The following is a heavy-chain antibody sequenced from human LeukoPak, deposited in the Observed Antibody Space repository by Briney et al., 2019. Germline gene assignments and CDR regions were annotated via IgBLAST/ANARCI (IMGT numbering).Heavy chain of an antibody. CDR2: ISYDGSNK. CDR1: GFTFSSYG. Sequence: PGGSLRLSCAASGFTFSSYGMHWVRQAPGKGLEWVAVISYDGSNKYYADSVKGRFTISRDNSKNTLYLQMNSLRAEDTAVYYCASDYDFSSASSGFDYWGQGTLVTVSS. V-gene: IGHV3-30*03. CDR3: ASDYDFSSASSGFDY. J-gene: IGHJ4*02. D-gene: IGHD3-3*01.